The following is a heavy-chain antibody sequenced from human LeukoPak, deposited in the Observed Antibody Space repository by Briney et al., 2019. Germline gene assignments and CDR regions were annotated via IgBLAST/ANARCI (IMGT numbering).Heavy chain of an antibody. D-gene: IGHD4-17*01. CDR1: GFTFNSYG. CDR3: ARARTTRGFDY. J-gene: IGHJ4*02. V-gene: IGHV3-33*01. Sequence: GRSLGLSCAASGFTFNSYGIHWVRQAPGKGLEWVAFIWYDGSNKYYADSVKGRFTISRDNSKNTLYLQMNSLRAEDTAVYYCARARTTRGFDYWGQGTLVTVSS. CDR2: IWYDGSNK.